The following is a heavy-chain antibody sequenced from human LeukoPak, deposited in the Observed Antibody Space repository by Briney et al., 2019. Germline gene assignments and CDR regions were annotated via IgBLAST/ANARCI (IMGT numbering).Heavy chain of an antibody. CDR2: ISYTGST. CDR3: ARQEYRFSSDY. Sequence: PSETLSLTCTVSDDSISSISYYWGWIRQPPGMGLEWIGSISYTGSTYYNPSLKSRVTISVDTSKNQFSLNLSSVTAADTAVYYCARQEYRFSSDYWGQGTLVTVSS. CDR1: DDSISSISYY. D-gene: IGHD3-3*01. V-gene: IGHV4-39*01. J-gene: IGHJ4*02.